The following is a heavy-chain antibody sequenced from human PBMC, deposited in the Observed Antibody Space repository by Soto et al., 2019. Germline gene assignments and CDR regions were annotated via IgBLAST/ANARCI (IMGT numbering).Heavy chain of an antibody. CDR2: INAGNGNT. Sequence: ASVKVSCKDSGYSFTSHGISWVRQAPGQRLEWMGWINAGNGNTKYSQKFQGRVTITRDTSASTDYMELSSLRSEDTAVYYCESGRYYDFWSGYGAFDIWGQGTMVTVSS. J-gene: IGHJ3*02. D-gene: IGHD3-3*01. CDR1: GYSFTSHG. V-gene: IGHV1-3*01. CDR3: ESGRYYDFWSGYGAFDI.